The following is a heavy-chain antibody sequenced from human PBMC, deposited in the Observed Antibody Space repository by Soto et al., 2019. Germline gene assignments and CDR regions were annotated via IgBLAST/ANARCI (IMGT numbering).Heavy chain of an antibody. D-gene: IGHD6-13*01. J-gene: IGHJ6*03. CDR1: GFTFSSYS. CDR3: ARECRGYSSSWNLGMDYYYYMDV. V-gene: IGHV3-21*01. CDR2: ISSSSSYI. Sequence: EVQLVESGGGLVKPGGSLRLSCAASGFTFSSYSMNWVHQAPGKGLEWVSSISSSSSYIYYADSVKGRFTISRDNAKNSLYLQMNSLRAEDTAVYYCARECRGYSSSWNLGMDYYYYMDVWGKGTTVTVSS.